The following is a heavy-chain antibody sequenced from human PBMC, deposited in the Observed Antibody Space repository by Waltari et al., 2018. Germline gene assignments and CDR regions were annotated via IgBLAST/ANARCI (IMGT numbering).Heavy chain of an antibody. CDR3: AKDRDSSSYIFDC. V-gene: IGHV3-23*01. J-gene: IGHJ4*02. D-gene: IGHD4-4*01. CDR2: ITGSGVRT. CDR1: GFTFNNYF. Sequence: EVQLLESGGGLVQPGGSLRLSCPVSGFTFNNYFMSWVRQAPGKGPAWVSSITGSGVRTYYADSVKGRFTISRDNSKDTLYLQMTSLRAEDTAVYYCAKDRDSSSYIFDCMGQGTLVTVSS.